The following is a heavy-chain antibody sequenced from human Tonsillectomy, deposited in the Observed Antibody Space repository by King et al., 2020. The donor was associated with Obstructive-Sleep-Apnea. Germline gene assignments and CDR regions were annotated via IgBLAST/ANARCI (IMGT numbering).Heavy chain of an antibody. D-gene: IGHD3-22*01. V-gene: IGHV3-64*01. CDR2: ISSNGGST. Sequence: EVQLVESGGGLVQPGGSLRLSCTASGFTFSIFAIHWVRQAPGKGLEYVSAISSNGGSTFYANSVKGRFTISRDNSKNTLYLQMGSLRAEDMAVYYCARGGGVDYYESSGYATYGMDVWGQGTTVTVSS. CDR1: GFTFSIFA. J-gene: IGHJ6*02. CDR3: ARGGGVDYYESSGYATYGMDV.